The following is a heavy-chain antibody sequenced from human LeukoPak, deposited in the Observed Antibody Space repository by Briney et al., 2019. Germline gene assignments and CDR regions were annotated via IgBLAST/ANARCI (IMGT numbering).Heavy chain of an antibody. J-gene: IGHJ3*02. CDR2: INHSGST. V-gene: IGHV4-34*01. CDR1: GGSFSGYY. CDR3: ARGTPLAAPAQYAFDI. D-gene: IGHD2-2*01. Sequence: PSETLSLTCAVYGGSFSGYYWNWIRQPPGKGLEWIGEINHSGSTNYNSSLKSRVTISVDTSKNQFSLKLSSVTAADTAVYYCARGTPLAAPAQYAFDIWGQGTMVTVSS.